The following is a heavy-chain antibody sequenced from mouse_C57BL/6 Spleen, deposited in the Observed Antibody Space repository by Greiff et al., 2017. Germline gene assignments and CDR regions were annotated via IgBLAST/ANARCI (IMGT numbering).Heavy chain of an antibody. CDR3: TNVIFDY. CDR1: GYTFTDYE. J-gene: IGHJ2*01. Sequence: VQLQQSGAELVRPGASVTLSCKASGYTFTDYEMHWVKQTPVHGLEWIGAIDPETGGTAYNQKFKGKAILTADKSSSTAYMEIRSLTSADSSVYYGTNVIFDYWGQGTTRTVSS. CDR2: IDPETGGT. V-gene: IGHV1-15*01.